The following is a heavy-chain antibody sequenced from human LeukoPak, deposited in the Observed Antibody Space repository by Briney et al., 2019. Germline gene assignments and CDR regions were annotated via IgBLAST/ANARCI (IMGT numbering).Heavy chain of an antibody. CDR3: ARDLYGSGSYYSGMDV. CDR1: GYTFTGYY. J-gene: IGHJ6*02. Sequence: ASVKVSCKASGYTFTGYYMHWVRQAPGQGLEWMGWISAYNGNTNYAQKLQGRVTMTTDTSTSTAYMELRSLRSDDTAVYYCARDLYGSGSYYSGMDVWGQGTTVTVSS. V-gene: IGHV1-18*04. D-gene: IGHD3-10*01. CDR2: ISAYNGNT.